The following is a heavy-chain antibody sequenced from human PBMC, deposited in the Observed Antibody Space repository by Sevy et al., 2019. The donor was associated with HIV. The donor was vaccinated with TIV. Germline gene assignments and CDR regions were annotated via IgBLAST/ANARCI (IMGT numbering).Heavy chain of an antibody. D-gene: IGHD2-2*03. J-gene: IGHJ6*02. Sequence: ASVKVSCKASGYTFTSYDINWVRQATGQGLEWMGWMNPNSGNTGYAQKFQGRVTMTRNTSISTAYMELSSLRSEDTAVYYCAGGLGYCSSTSCYLHYYYYGMDVWGQGTTVTVSS. V-gene: IGHV1-8*01. CDR1: GYTFTSYD. CDR3: AGGLGYCSSTSCYLHYYYYGMDV. CDR2: MNPNSGNT.